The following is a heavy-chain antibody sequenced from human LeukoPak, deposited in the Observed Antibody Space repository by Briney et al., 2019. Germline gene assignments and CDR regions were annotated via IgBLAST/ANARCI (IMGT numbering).Heavy chain of an antibody. CDR2: ISGNGDIT. CDR3: AKDPYDFWSGYPALDY. V-gene: IGHV3-23*01. CDR1: RFTFNTYA. Sequence: GGSLRLSCAASRFTFNTYAVNWVRQAPGKGLEWVSAISGNGDITYYADSVRGRFTISRDNSKNTLYLQMNSLRAEDTAVYYCAKDPYDFWSGYPALDYWGQGTLVTVSS. D-gene: IGHD3-3*01. J-gene: IGHJ4*02.